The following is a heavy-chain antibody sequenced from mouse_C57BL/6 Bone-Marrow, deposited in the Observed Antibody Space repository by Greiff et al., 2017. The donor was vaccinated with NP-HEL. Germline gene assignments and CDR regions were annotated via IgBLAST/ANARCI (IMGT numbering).Heavy chain of an antibody. J-gene: IGHJ4*01. CDR2: ISDGGSYT. CDR3: AREVITTVVKAMDY. V-gene: IGHV5-4*01. D-gene: IGHD1-1*01. CDR1: GFTFSSYA. Sequence: EVHLVESGGGLVKPGGSLKLSCAASGFTFSSYAMSWVRQTPEKRLEWVATISDGGSYTYYPDNVKGRFTISRDNAKNNLYLQMSHLKSEDTAMYYCAREVITTVVKAMDYWGQGTSVTVSS.